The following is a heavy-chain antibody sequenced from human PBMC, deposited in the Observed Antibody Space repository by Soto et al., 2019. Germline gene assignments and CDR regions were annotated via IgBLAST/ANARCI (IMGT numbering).Heavy chain of an antibody. CDR3: ARGGVRYFDWLLYGDAFDI. CDR1: GGSFSGYY. Sequence: SETLSLTCAVYGGSFSGYYWSWIRQPPGKGLEWIGEINHSGSTNYNPSLKSRVTISVDTSKNQFSLKLSSVTAADTAVYYCARGGVRYFDWLLYGDAFDIWGQGTMVTVSS. V-gene: IGHV4-34*01. CDR2: INHSGST. D-gene: IGHD3-9*01. J-gene: IGHJ3*02.